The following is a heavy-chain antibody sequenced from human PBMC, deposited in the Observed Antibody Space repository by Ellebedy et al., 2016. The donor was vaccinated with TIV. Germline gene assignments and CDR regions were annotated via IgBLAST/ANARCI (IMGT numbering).Heavy chain of an antibody. CDR2: INHSGST. Sequence: SETLSLXXTVSGGSISSSSYYWSWIRQPPGKGLEWIGEINHSGSTNYNPSLKSRVTISVGTSKNQFSLKLSSVTAADTAVYYCARGAGVTPFHYWGQGTLVTVSS. D-gene: IGHD2-21*02. V-gene: IGHV4-39*07. CDR3: ARGAGVTPFHY. CDR1: GGSISSSSYY. J-gene: IGHJ4*02.